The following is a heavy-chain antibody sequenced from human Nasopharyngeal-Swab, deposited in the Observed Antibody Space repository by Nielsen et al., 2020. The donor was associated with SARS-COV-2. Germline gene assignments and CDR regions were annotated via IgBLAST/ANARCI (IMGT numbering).Heavy chain of an antibody. CDR2: ISAYNGYT. Sequence: ASVKVSCKASGYTFTSYGISWVRQAPGQGLEWMGWISAYNGYTNSAQKLQGRVSMTTDTSTSTAYMELRSLRSDDTAVYYCARDQHSSGWSYYYYYMDVWGKGTTVTVSS. J-gene: IGHJ6*03. CDR3: ARDQHSSGWSYYYYYMDV. CDR1: GYTFTSYG. V-gene: IGHV1-18*01. D-gene: IGHD6-19*01.